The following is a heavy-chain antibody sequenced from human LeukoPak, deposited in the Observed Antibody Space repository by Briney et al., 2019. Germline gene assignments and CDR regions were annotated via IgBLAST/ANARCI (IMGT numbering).Heavy chain of an antibody. D-gene: IGHD4-17*01. CDR1: GGSISTYY. V-gene: IGHV4-59*01. CDR2: IYYSGST. J-gene: IGHJ4*02. Sequence: SETLSLTCTVSGGSISTYYWSWIRQPPAKGLEWIGYIYYSGSTSYNPSLKSRVTISVDTSKNQFSLKLSSVTAADTAVYYCARVAPTYGSYNFDYWGQGTLVTVSS. CDR3: ARVAPTYGSYNFDY.